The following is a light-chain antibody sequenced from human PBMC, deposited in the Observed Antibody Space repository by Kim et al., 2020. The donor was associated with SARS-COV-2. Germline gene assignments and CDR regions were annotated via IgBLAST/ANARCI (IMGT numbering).Light chain of an antibody. J-gene: IGKJ4*01. Sequence: CQGQRATHACKRSASVSSRYLAWYQHKPGQAPHLLNCGASSRATGIPDRFSGRGSRTDGTLTISRLEPEDLAVYYCQHYGSSPLTFGGGTKVDIK. CDR2: GAS. CDR3: QHYGSSPLT. V-gene: IGKV3-20*01. CDR1: ASVSSRY.